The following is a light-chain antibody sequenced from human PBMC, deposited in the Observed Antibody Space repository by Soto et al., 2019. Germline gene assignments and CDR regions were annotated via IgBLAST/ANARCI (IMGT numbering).Light chain of an antibody. CDR3: SSYARTSTYV. CDR2: EVT. Sequence: QSVLTQPASVSGSPGQSITISCTGTSNDIGAYNYVSWYQQHPGKAPKLMIYEVTERPSGVSNRFSGSKSDITASLTISGLQAEGEADYYCSSYARTSTYVFGTGTKVTVL. V-gene: IGLV2-14*01. J-gene: IGLJ1*01. CDR1: SNDIGAYNY.